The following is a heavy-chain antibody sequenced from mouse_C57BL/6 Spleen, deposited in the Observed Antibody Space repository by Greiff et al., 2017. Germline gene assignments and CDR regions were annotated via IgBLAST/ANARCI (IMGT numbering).Heavy chain of an antibody. Sequence: QVQLKQPGAELVKPGASVKLSCKASGYTFTSYWMHWVKQRPGQGLEWIGMIHPNSGSTNYNEKFKSKATLTVDKSSSTAYMQLSSLTSEDSAVYYCANYDGYYGAMDYWGQGTSVTVSS. CDR2: IHPNSGST. CDR1: GYTFTSYW. J-gene: IGHJ4*01. V-gene: IGHV1-64*01. CDR3: ANYDGYYGAMDY. D-gene: IGHD2-3*01.